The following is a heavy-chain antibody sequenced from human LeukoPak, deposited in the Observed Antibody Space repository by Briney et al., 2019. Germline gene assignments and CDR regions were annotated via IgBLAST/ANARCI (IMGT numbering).Heavy chain of an antibody. V-gene: IGHV3-23*01. Sequence: GGSLRLSCAASGFTFSSYAMNWVRQAPGKGLEWVSTISGSGGSTYYADSVKGRFTISRYNSKNTLYMQMNSLRAEDTAVYYCAKSLSNRGARDYFDCWGQGTQVTVSS. CDR2: ISGSGGST. D-gene: IGHD1-26*01. J-gene: IGHJ4*02. CDR3: AKSLSNRGARDYFDC. CDR1: GFTFSSYA.